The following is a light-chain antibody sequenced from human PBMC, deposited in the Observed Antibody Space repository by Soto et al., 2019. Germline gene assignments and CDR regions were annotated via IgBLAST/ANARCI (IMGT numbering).Light chain of an antibody. V-gene: IGKV4-1*01. Sequence: DIVMTQSPDSLAVSLGERATINCKSSQSVLYKSNNRNYLAWYHQKPGQPPKLLIYWASTRESGVPDRFSGSGSGIDFTLTISSLQAEDVAVYFCQQYYTTPYTFGQGTKLEIK. CDR3: QQYYTTPYT. J-gene: IGKJ2*01. CDR1: QSVLYKSNNRNY. CDR2: WAS.